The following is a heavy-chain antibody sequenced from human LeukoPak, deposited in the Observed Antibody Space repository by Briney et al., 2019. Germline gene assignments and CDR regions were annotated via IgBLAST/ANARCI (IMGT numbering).Heavy chain of an antibody. Sequence: ASVKVSCKASGYTFTSYYMHWVRQAPGQGLEWMGIINPSGGSTSYAQKFQGRVTMTRDTSTSTVYMELSSLRSEDTAVYYCARDHGATMFGSIAVAGTELPWDGGFDPWGQGTLVTVSS. J-gene: IGHJ5*02. CDR3: ARDHGATMFGSIAVAGTELPWDGGFDP. CDR1: GYTFTSYY. CDR2: INPSGGST. D-gene: IGHD6-19*01. V-gene: IGHV1-46*01.